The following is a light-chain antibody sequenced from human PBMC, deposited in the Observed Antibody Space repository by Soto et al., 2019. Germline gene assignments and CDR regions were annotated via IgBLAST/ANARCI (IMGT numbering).Light chain of an antibody. CDR1: QSVGTY. CDR2: GAS. Sequence: EIVMTQSPAPLSVSPGERATLSCRASQSVGTYLAWYQQKPGQAPRLLIYGASTRAAGISPRFSGGGSETEFTLTISSLQSEDFAVYYCQQYNDWPRTFGQGTKVGIK. J-gene: IGKJ1*01. CDR3: QQYNDWPRT. V-gene: IGKV3-15*01.